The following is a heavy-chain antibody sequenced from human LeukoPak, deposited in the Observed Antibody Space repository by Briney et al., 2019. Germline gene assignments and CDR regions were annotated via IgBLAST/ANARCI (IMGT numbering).Heavy chain of an antibody. CDR1: GFTFDDYA. J-gene: IGHJ4*02. CDR3: ARGASRVWFGELSYFDY. V-gene: IGHV3-9*01. CDR2: ISWNSGSI. Sequence: GGSLRLSCAASGFTFDDYAMHWVRQSPGKGLEWVSSISWNSGSIVYAASVKGRFTISRDNAKNSLYLQMNGLRAEDTAVYYCARGASRVWFGELSYFDYWGQGTLVTVSS. D-gene: IGHD3-10*01.